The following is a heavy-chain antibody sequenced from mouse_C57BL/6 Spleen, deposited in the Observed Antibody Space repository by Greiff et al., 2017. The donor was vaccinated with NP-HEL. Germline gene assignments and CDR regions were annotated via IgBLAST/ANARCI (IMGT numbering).Heavy chain of an antibody. Sequence: EVQLQQSGAELVRPGASVKLSCTASGFNIKDDYMHWVKQRPEQGLEWIGWIDPENGDTEYASKFQGKATITADTSSNTAYLQLSSLTSEDTAVYYCTGILSLFAYWGQGTLVTVSA. D-gene: IGHD6-2*01. J-gene: IGHJ3*01. CDR3: TGILSLFAY. CDR1: GFNIKDDY. V-gene: IGHV14-4*01. CDR2: IDPENGDT.